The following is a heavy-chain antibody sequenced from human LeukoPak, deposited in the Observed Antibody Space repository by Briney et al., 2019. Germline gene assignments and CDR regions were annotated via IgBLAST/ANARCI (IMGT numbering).Heavy chain of an antibody. CDR1: GFTFSSYS. CDR2: TQNDGSDK. Sequence: GGSLRLSCAASGFTFSSYSMNWVRQAPGKGLDWVSCTQNDGSDKYYADSVKGRFTISRDNSKNILYLQMNSLRAEDTAVYYCARDRATHSSSRFDSWGQGTLVTVSS. V-gene: IGHV3-30*02. CDR3: ARDRATHSSSRFDS. J-gene: IGHJ4*02. D-gene: IGHD6-13*01.